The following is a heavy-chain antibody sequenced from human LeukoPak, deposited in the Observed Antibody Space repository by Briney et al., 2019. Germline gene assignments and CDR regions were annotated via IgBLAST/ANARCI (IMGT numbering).Heavy chain of an antibody. V-gene: IGHV3-23*01. CDR2: ISDSGSST. CDR3: ANPFARATMASFSDY. J-gene: IGHJ4*02. Sequence: GGSLRLSCVGSGFTSIAYALTWARQAPGKGLEWVSGISDSGSSTYYADSVKGRFTISRDNSKNTLYLQMNSLRAEDTAVYYCANPFARATMASFSDYWGQGTLVTVSS. CDR1: GFTSIAYA. D-gene: IGHD3-10*01.